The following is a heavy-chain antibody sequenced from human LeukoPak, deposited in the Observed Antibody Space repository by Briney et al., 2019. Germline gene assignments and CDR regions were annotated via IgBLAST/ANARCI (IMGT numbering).Heavy chain of an antibody. V-gene: IGHV3-23*01. CDR3: AKDLSWDGYQLRPDY. CDR2: ISNSGGGT. D-gene: IGHD2-2*01. J-gene: IGHJ4*02. Sequence: RPGGSLRLSCAASGFTFSSYAMSWVRQAPGKGLEWVSIISNSGGGTYYADSVKGRFTLSRDNSKNTLYLQMNSLRAEDTAVYYCAKDLSWDGYQLRPDYWGQGTLVTVSS. CDR1: GFTFSSYA.